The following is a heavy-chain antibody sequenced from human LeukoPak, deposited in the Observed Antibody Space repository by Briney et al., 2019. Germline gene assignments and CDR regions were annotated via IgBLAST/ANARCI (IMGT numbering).Heavy chain of an antibody. Sequence: GGSLRLSCAASGFTISPHYMDWVRQSPGQGPEWVGLVRNKADGYTTIYAASVKGRFTISRDDSMNSIYLQMDSLKTEDTAMYYCGDLGSAGTDHWGQGTLVTVSS. D-gene: IGHD3-10*01. J-gene: IGHJ4*02. CDR2: VRNKADGYTT. CDR1: GFTISPHY. CDR3: GDLGSAGTDH. V-gene: IGHV3-72*01.